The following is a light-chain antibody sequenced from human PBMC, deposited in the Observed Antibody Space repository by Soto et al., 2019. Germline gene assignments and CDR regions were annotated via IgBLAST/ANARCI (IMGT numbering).Light chain of an antibody. V-gene: IGLV2-23*01. CDR3: SSYAGSGTFYV. Sequence: QSALTQPASVSGSPGQSITISCTGTSSDVGSYNLVSWYQQHPGKAPKLMIYEGSKRPSGVSNRFSGSKSGNTASLTISGLQAEDEADYYCSSYAGSGTFYVFGTGTKVTVL. CDR2: EGS. J-gene: IGLJ1*01. CDR1: SSDVGSYNL.